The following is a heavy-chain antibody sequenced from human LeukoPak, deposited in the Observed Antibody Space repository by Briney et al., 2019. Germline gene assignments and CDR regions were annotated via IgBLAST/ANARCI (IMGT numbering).Heavy chain of an antibody. CDR3: ARGLVYSYGYSYYYMDV. Sequence: ASVKVSCKASGYTFTSYDINWVRQATGQGLEWMGWMNPNSGNTGYAQKFQGRVTITRNTSISTAYMELSSLRSEDTAVYYCARGLVYSYGYSYYYMDVWGKGTTVTISS. CDR1: GYTFTSYD. CDR2: MNPNSGNT. J-gene: IGHJ6*03. D-gene: IGHD5-18*01. V-gene: IGHV1-8*03.